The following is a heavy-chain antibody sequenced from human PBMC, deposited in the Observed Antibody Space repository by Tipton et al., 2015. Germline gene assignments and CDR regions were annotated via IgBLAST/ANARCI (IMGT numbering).Heavy chain of an antibody. CDR3: ARVPGQWLDN. D-gene: IGHD6-19*01. J-gene: IGHJ4*02. V-gene: IGHV4-34*01. Sequence: TLSLTCAVYGGSFSGYYWSWIRQTPGEGLEWIGEINDSGSTYYNPSLKSRVTMSRDTSKNQFSLKLTSVTAADTAVYYCARVPGQWLDNWGRGTLVTVSS. CDR2: INDSGST. CDR1: GGSFSGYY.